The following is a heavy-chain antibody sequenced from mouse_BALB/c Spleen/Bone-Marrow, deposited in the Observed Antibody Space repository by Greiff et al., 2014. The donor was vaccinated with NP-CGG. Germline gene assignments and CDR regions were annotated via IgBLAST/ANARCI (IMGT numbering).Heavy chain of an antibody. D-gene: IGHD1-1*01. CDR1: GYTFTSYV. J-gene: IGHJ1*01. V-gene: IGHV1-14*01. Sequence: ESGPELVKPGASVKMSCKASGYTFTSYVIHWVKQKPGQGLEWIGYINPYNDGTKYNEKFEGKATLTSDKSSSTAYMELSSLTSEDSAVYYCARGGYYGTSLYWYFDVWGAGTTVTVSS. CDR3: ARGGYYGTSLYWYFDV. CDR2: INPYNDGT.